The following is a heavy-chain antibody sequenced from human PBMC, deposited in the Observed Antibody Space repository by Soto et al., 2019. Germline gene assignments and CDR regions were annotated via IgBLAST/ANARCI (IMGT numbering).Heavy chain of an antibody. J-gene: IGHJ6*02. CDR3: ARGLVRWLNQAAPNYGRDG. Sequence: QVQLVQSGAEVKKPGASVKVSCKASGYTFTSYDINWVRQATGQGLEWMGWMNPNSGNTGYAQKFQGRVTMTRNTSTSTAYMELRSLRSEDTAVYYCARGLVRWLNQAAPNYGRDGWGQGNTVTVSS. CDR2: MNPNSGNT. V-gene: IGHV1-8*01. CDR1: GYTFTSYD. D-gene: IGHD2-15*01.